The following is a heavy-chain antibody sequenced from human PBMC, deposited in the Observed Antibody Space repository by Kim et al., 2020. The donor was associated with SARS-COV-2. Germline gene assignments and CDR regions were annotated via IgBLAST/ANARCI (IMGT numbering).Heavy chain of an antibody. V-gene: IGHV3-30*04. CDR1: GFTFSSYA. CDR2: ISYDGSNK. D-gene: IGHD1-26*01. J-gene: IGHJ4*02. Sequence: GGSLRLFCAASGFTFSSYAMHWVRQAPGKGLEWVAVISYDGSNKYYADSVKGRFTISRDNSKNTLYLQMNTLRAEDTAVYYCARDRRPRGGSYYAGGDFDYWGQGTLVTVSS. CDR3: ARDRRPRGGSYYAGGDFDY.